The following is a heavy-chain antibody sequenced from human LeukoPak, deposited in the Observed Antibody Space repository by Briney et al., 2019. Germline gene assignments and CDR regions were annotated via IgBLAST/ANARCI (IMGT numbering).Heavy chain of an antibody. D-gene: IGHD6-6*01. CDR2: MSSSGTT. CDR1: GFTFSSFA. Sequence: PGGSLRLSCAASGFTFSSFAMTWVRQAPGKGLEWVSSMSSSGTTYYADSVKGRFTISRDNSKNTLYLQMNSLRAEDTAVYYCVKDRSINLPYFFDYWGQGTLVTVSS. CDR3: VKDRSINLPYFFDY. J-gene: IGHJ4*02. V-gene: IGHV3-23*01.